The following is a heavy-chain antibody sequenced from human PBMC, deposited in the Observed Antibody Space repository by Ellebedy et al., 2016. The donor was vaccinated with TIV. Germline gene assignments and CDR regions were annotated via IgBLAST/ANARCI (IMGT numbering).Heavy chain of an antibody. CDR3: VREVGGGGAY. D-gene: IGHD2-21*01. CDR2: ISSEGSTT. J-gene: IGHJ4*02. CDR1: GFTFSSYW. Sequence: GGSLRLXXAASGFTFSSYWMHRVRQAPGKGLVWVSRISSEGSTTTYADSARGRFTISRDNAKNTLYLQMNSLRAEDTAVYYCVREVGGGGAYWGQGTLVTVSS. V-gene: IGHV3-74*03.